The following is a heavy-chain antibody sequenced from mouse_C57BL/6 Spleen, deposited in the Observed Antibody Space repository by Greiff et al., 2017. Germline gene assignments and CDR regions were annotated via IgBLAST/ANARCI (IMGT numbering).Heavy chain of an antibody. CDR1: GYTFTGYW. D-gene: IGHD2-4*01. V-gene: IGHV1-64*01. CDR3: AREGYDYDVGY. Sequence: VQLQQPGAELVKPGASVKLSCKASGYTFTGYWMPWVKQRPGQGLEWIGMIHPNRGSTTYNEKFKSKATLTVDKSSSPAYMQLRSLTSEDSAVYYSAREGYDYDVGYWGQGASLTVSS. CDR2: IHPNRGST. J-gene: IGHJ2*02.